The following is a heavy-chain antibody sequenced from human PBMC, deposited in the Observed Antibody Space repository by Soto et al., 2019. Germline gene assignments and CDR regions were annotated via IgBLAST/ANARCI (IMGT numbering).Heavy chain of an antibody. CDR3: AKEGRGSGWLEYFQH. J-gene: IGHJ1*01. V-gene: IGHV3-9*01. D-gene: IGHD6-19*01. Sequence: GGSLRLSCAASGFTFDDYAMHWVRQAPGKGLEWVSGISWNSGSIGYADSVKGRFTISRDNAKNSLYLQMNSLRAEDTALYYCAKEGRGSGWLEYFQHWGQGTLVTVSS. CDR2: ISWNSGSI. CDR1: GFTFDDYA.